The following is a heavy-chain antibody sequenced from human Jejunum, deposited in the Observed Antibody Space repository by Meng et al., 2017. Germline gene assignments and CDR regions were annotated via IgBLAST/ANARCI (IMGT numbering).Heavy chain of an antibody. D-gene: IGHD3-9*01. Sequence: QGELVESGGGVVQPGRSLRLSCAASGFNFSSHKMYWVRQAPGKGLEWVAVTSSDGNTNYYADSVKGRFTISRDNSKNTMFLQMNSLRGDDTAVYYCVRGSIDWYLDYWGQGTLVTVSS. CDR3: VRGSIDWYLDY. V-gene: IGHV3-30*16. CDR1: GFNFSSHK. J-gene: IGHJ4*02. CDR2: TSSDGNTN.